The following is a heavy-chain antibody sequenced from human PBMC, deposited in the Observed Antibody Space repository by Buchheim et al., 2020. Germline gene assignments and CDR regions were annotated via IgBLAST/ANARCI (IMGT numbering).Heavy chain of an antibody. J-gene: IGHJ5*02. D-gene: IGHD3-10*01. CDR2: INHSGST. CDR3: ATGTYGSGSYYNVGPVAGWFDP. CDR1: GGSFSGYY. Sequence: QVQLQQWGAGLLKPSETLSLTCAVYGGSFSGYYWSWIRQPPGKGLEWIGEINHSGSTNYNPSLKSRVTISVDTSKNQFSLKLSSVTAADTAVYYCATGTYGSGSYYNVGPVAGWFDPWGQGTL. V-gene: IGHV4-34*01.